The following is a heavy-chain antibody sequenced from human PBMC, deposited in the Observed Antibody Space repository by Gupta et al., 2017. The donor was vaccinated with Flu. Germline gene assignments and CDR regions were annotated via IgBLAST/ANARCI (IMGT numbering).Heavy chain of an antibody. D-gene: IGHD6-6*01. J-gene: IGHJ4*02. CDR3: ARESSEYSSSACDY. CDR2: IIPILGIA. V-gene: IGHV1-69*04. CDR1: GGTFSSYT. Sequence: QVQLVQSGAEVKKPASSVKVSCKASGGTFSSYTISWVRQAPGQGLEWMGRIIPILGIANYAQKFQGRVTITADKSTSTAYMELSSLRSGDTAVYYGARESSEYSSSACDYWGQGTLVTVSS.